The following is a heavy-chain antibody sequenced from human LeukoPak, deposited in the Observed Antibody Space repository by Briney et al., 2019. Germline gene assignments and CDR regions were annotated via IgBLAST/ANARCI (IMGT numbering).Heavy chain of an antibody. J-gene: IGHJ2*01. CDR3: AKDSTQRLTRYFDL. Sequence: PGASVRLSCAASGFTFSDYYMSWIRQAPGKGLEWVACISSSGGKINYADSVKGRFTISRDNATDTVYLEMNSLRSEDTAVYYCAKDSTQRLTRYFDLWGRGTLVTVSS. CDR1: GFTFSDYY. D-gene: IGHD3-16*01. V-gene: IGHV3-11*01. CDR2: ISSSGGKI.